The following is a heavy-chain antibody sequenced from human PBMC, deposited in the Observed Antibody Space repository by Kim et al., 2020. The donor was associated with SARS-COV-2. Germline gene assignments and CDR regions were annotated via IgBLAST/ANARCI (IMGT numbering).Heavy chain of an antibody. J-gene: IGHJ3*02. CDR1: GFTFSSYG. V-gene: IGHV3-33*05. D-gene: IGHD3-9*01. Sequence: GGSLRLSCAASGFTFSSYGMHWVRQAPGKGLEGVAVISYDGSNKYYADSVKGRFTISRDNSKNTLYLQMNSLRAEDTAVYYCAREGLAYDAFDIWGQGTMVTVSS. CDR2: ISYDGSNK. CDR3: AREGLAYDAFDI.